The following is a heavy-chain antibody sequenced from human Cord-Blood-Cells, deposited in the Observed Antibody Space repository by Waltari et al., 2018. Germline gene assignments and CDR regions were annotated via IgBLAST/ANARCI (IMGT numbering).Heavy chain of an antibody. CDR2: IYSGGST. CDR3: AREAYSSGWYYFDY. J-gene: IGHJ4*02. V-gene: IGHV3-53*01. CDR1: VFTVSSNY. D-gene: IGHD6-19*01. Sequence: EVQLVESGGGLIQPGGSLRLSCAASVFTVSSNYMSWVRQAPGKGLEWVSVIYSGGSTYYADSVKGRFTISRDNSKNTLYLQMNSLRAEDTAVYYCAREAYSSGWYYFDYWGQGTLVTVSS.